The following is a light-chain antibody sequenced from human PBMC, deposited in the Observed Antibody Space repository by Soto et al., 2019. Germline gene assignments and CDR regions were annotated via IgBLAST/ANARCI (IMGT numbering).Light chain of an antibody. CDR3: QTWSTDIRV. J-gene: IGLJ3*02. V-gene: IGLV4-69*01. CDR1: SGHNSYA. CDR2: LNSDGSH. Sequence: QPVLTQPPCASASLGASVKLTCTLSSGHNSYAIAWHQQQPEKGPRYLMKLNSDGSHSKGDGIPDRFSGSSSGAERYLTISSLQSEDEADYYCQTWSTDIRVFGGGTKLTVL.